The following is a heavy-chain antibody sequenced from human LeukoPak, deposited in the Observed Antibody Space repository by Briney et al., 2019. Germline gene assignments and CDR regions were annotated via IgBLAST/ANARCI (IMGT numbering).Heavy chain of an antibody. V-gene: IGHV4-59*08. Sequence: SETLSLTCTVSGGSISSYYWSWIRQPPGKGLEWIGYIYYSGSTNYNPSLKSRVTISVDTSKNQFSLKLSSVTAADTAVYYCARHRYGDYVLRYWGQGTLVTVSS. D-gene: IGHD4-17*01. CDR1: GGSISSYY. CDR3: ARHRYGDYVLRY. CDR2: IYYSGST. J-gene: IGHJ4*02.